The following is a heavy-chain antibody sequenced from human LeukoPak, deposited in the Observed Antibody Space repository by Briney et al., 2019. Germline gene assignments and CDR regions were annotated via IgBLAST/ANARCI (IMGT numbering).Heavy chain of an antibody. CDR3: ARDELLNRNWFDP. D-gene: IGHD3-10*01. CDR2: INWNGDST. V-gene: IGHV3-20*04. CDR1: GFKFDDYG. Sequence: PGGSLRLSCRGSGFKFDDYGVTWVRQAPGKGLEWVSDINWNGDSTGYAHSVRGRFTISRDNSKNSVYLQMNSLRVEDTAFYYCARDELLNRNWFDPWGQGTLVTVSS. J-gene: IGHJ5*02.